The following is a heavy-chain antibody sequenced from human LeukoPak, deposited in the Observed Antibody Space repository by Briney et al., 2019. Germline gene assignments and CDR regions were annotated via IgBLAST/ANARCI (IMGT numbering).Heavy chain of an antibody. CDR2: INTDGDYT. Sequence: GGSLRLSCAASGFSFGNYWMHWVRQAPGKGLMWISRINTDGDYTDYADSVRGRFTISRDNARNTLDLQMKSLRAEDTAVYYCVRSQCLCHSDRWGQGTLVIVSS. D-gene: IGHD5/OR15-5a*01. CDR3: VRSQCLCHSDR. J-gene: IGHJ5*02. V-gene: IGHV3-74*01. CDR1: GFSFGNYW.